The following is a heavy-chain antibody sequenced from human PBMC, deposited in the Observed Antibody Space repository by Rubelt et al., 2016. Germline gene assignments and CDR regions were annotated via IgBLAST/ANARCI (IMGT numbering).Heavy chain of an antibody. CDR2: VYYSGST. V-gene: IGHV4-39*01. CDR3: ARANYYYGMDV. J-gene: IGHJ6*02. CDR1: GGSISSSSYY. Sequence: QLQLQESGPGLVKPSETLSLTCTVSGGSISSSSYYWGCIRQPPGKGLEWIGSVYYSGSTYYKPSLKSRVTRSVDTSKNLFSLKLSPVTAADTAVYYCARANYYYGMDVWCQGTTVTVSS.